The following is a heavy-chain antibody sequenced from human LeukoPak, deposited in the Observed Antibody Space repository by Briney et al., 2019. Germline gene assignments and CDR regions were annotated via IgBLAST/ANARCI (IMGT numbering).Heavy chain of an antibody. CDR2: INAGNGNT. CDR3: ARENGEVITMVRGVHYGMDV. Sequence: GASVKVFCKASGYTFTSYDMHWVSQAPGQGLEWMGWINAGNGNTKYSQKFQGRVTITRDTSASTAYMELSSLRSEDTAVYYCARENGEVITMVRGVHYGMDVRGKGTTVTVPS. CDR1: GYTFTSYD. J-gene: IGHJ6*04. D-gene: IGHD3-10*01. V-gene: IGHV1-3*01.